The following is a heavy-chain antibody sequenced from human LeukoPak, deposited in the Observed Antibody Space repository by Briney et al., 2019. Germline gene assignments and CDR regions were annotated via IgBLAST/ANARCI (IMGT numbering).Heavy chain of an antibody. Sequence: GESLRLSCTASGFTFTDTWMTWVRQAPGKGLEWVGRIKSNSDGGTTDYAVPVKGRFSISRDDSKSTLYLQIYSLKTEDTAVYYCTTVHGAGPVNFDHWGQGSLVTVSS. D-gene: IGHD3-10*01. V-gene: IGHV3-15*01. J-gene: IGHJ4*02. CDR2: IKSNSDGGTT. CDR3: TTVHGAGPVNFDH. CDR1: GFTFTDTW.